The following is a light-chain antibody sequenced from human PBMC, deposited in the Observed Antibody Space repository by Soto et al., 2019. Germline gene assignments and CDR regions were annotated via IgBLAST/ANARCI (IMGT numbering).Light chain of an antibody. CDR2: KAS. CDR3: QQYNNYPFT. Sequence: DIPMTQFPSTLSASVGDRVTITCRASQSISAWLAWYQLKPGKAPNLLISKASTLDSGVPSRFSGSGSGTEFTLTISSLQPDDFATYFCQQYNNYPFTFGQGTMLEIK. V-gene: IGKV1-5*03. CDR1: QSISAW. J-gene: IGKJ2*01.